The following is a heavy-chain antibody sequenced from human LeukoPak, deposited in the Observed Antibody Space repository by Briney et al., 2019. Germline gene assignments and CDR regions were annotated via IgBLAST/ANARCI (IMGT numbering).Heavy chain of an antibody. V-gene: IGHV5-51*01. CDR2: IYPGDSDT. CDR1: GYSFTSYW. D-gene: IGHD2-21*02. CDR3: ARVVPYCGGDCYSDY. J-gene: IGHJ4*02. Sequence: GESLKISCKGSGYSFTSYWIGWGRQMPGKGLGGMGVIYPGDSDTRYSPSFQGQVTISADKSISTAYLQWSSLKASDTAMYYCARVVPYCGGDCYSDYWGQGTLVTVSS.